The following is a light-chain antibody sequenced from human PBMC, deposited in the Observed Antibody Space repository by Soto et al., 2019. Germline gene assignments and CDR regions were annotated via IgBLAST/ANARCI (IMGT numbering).Light chain of an antibody. CDR3: TSWTTSTTMI. Sequence: QSALTQPASVSGSPGQSITISCTGTRSDIGAYNFVSWYQQHPGEVPKLILYDVNVRPSGVSNHFSGSKSGNTASLTISGLQAEDEADYYCTSWTTSTTMIFGGGTKLTVL. V-gene: IGLV2-14*03. CDR1: RSDIGAYNF. CDR2: DVN. J-gene: IGLJ2*01.